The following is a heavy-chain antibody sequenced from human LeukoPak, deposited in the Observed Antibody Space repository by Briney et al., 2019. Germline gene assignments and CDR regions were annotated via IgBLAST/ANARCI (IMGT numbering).Heavy chain of an antibody. CDR2: IYHSGNS. J-gene: IGHJ4*02. CDR1: GGSISSNNW. Sequence: SETLSLTCAVSGGSISSNNWWSWVRQSPGKGLEWIGEIYHSGNSNYNPSFKSRVTISVDKSRDQFSLKLSSVTAADTALYYCARDVGARLPGYWGQGILVTVSS. V-gene: IGHV4-4*02. D-gene: IGHD6-6*01. CDR3: ARDVGARLPGY.